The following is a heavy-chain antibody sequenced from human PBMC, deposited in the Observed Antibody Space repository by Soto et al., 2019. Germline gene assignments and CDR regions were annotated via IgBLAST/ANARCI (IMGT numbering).Heavy chain of an antibody. CDR1: GGSISSSSYY. D-gene: IGHD3-22*01. CDR2: IYYSGST. CDR3: ARIYYDSVFDY. V-gene: IGHV4-39*01. J-gene: IGHJ4*02. Sequence: SETLSLTCTVSGGSISSSSYYWGWIRQPPGKGLEWIGSIYYSGSTYYNTSLKSRVTISVDTSKNQFSLKLSSVTAADTAVYYCARIYYDSVFDYGGQGTLVTVS.